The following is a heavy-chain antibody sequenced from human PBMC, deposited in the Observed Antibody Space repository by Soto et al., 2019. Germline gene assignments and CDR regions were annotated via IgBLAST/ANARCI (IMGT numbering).Heavy chain of an antibody. V-gene: IGHV4-39*01. Sequence: SETLSLTCTVSGGSISSSKYYWGWIRQAPGKGLEWIASIYYSWCTYYNPSLKSRVTISVDTSRNQFSPKLHSVTAADTPVYYCGRHPPLTVQAIQAGFCKHWGPATLVT. CDR2: IYYSWCT. CDR3: GRHPPLTVQAIQAGFCKH. J-gene: IGHJ1*01. CDR1: GGSISSSKYY. D-gene: IGHD2-21*01.